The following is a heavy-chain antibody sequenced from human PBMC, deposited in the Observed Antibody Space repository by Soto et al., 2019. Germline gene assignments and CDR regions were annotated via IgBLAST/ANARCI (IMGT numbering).Heavy chain of an antibody. J-gene: IGHJ5*02. Sequence: SVKVSCKASGGTFSSYAISWVRQAPGQGLEWMGGIIPIFGTANYAQKFQGRVTITADKSTSTAYMELSSLRSEDTAVYYCARDITGTTGPWFDPWGQGTLVTVS. CDR3: ARDITGTTGPWFDP. V-gene: IGHV1-69*06. CDR1: GGTFSSYA. D-gene: IGHD1-7*01. CDR2: IIPIFGTA.